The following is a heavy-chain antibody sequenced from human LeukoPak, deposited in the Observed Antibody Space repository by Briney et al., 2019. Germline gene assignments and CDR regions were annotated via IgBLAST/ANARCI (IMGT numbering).Heavy chain of an antibody. CDR2: IYNSGAKT. D-gene: IGHD1-26*01. CDR1: GFTFSSYS. Sequence: GGSLRLSCAASGFTFSSYSMTWLRQGPGKGLEGVSSIYNSGAKTFYEDSVRGRFTISRDNSKNTLYLQMNSLRVEDTAVYYCAKDVAPESGWELDYWGQGTLVIVSS. V-gene: IGHV3-23*01. J-gene: IGHJ4*02. CDR3: AKDVAPESGWELDY.